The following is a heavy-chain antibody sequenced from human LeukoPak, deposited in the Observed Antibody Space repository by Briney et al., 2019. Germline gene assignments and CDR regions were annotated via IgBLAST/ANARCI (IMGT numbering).Heavy chain of an antibody. D-gene: IGHD6-13*01. CDR2: NNPNSGGT. CDR3: ARGTGYSSRHDY. CDR1: GYTFTGYY. J-gene: IGHJ4*02. Sequence: ASVKVSCKASGYTFTGYYMHWVRQAPGKGFEWMGWNNPNSGGTNYAQKFQGRVTMTRDTSISTAYMELSRLRSDDTAVYYCARGTGYSSRHDYWGQGTLVTVSS. V-gene: IGHV1-2*02.